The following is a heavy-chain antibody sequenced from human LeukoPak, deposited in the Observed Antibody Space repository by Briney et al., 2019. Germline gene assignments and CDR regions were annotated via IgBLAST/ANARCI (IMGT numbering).Heavy chain of an antibody. CDR2: IYYSGST. J-gene: IGHJ3*02. CDR3: VDFWSGYSKRGDAFDI. CDR1: GGSISSSSYY. Sequence: PSETLSLTCTVSGGSISSSSYYWGWIRQPPGKGLEWIGSIYYSGSTYYNPFLKSRVTIPVDTSKNQLSLKLSSVTAADTAVYYCVDFWSGYSKRGDAFDIWGQGTMVTVSS. V-gene: IGHV4-39*01. D-gene: IGHD3-3*01.